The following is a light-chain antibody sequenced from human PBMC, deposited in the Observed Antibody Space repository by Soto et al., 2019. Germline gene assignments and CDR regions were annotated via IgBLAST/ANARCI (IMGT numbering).Light chain of an antibody. J-gene: IGKJ1*01. CDR3: QQYDNWPWT. Sequence: DIQMTQSPSTLSGSVGYRVTITCRASQTISSWLAWYQQKPGKAPKLLIYKASTLKSGVPSRFSGSGSGTDFTLTISSLQPEDFAVYYCQQYDNWPWTFGQGTKVDI. CDR1: QTISSW. CDR2: KAS. V-gene: IGKV1-5*03.